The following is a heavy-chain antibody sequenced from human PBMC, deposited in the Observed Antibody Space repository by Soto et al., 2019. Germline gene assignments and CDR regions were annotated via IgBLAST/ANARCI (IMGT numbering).Heavy chain of an antibody. CDR2: IVPIYSAV. J-gene: IGHJ4*02. D-gene: IGHD2-21*02. V-gene: IGHV1-69*12. Sequence: QVQLVQSGAEVKKPGSSVKVSCKVSGDTFSTYAISWVRQAPGQGLEWMGGIVPIYSAVNYAEKFQGRVTITADESTSDAYMELSSLTSEDTAVYYCVKTPPRTSATAYYYDYWGQGSRVTVSS. CDR1: GDTFSTYA. CDR3: VKTPPRTSATAYYYDY.